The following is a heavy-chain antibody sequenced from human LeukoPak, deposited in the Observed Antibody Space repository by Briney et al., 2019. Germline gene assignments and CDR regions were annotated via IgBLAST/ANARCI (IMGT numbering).Heavy chain of an antibody. CDR3: AREGPYRYFDY. D-gene: IGHD5-18*01. Sequence: SETLSLTCAVYGGSFSGYYWSWIRQPPGKGLEWIGEINHSGSTNYNPSLKSRVTISVDTSKNQFSLKLSSVTAADTAVYYCAREGPYRYFDYWGQGTLVTVSS. CDR1: GGSFSGYY. J-gene: IGHJ4*02. CDR2: INHSGST. V-gene: IGHV4-34*01.